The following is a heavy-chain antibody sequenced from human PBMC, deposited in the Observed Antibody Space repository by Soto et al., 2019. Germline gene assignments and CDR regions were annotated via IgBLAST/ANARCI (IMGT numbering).Heavy chain of an antibody. V-gene: IGHV4-34*01. D-gene: IGHD2-8*02. CDR1: GVSFSGYY. CDR2: INHSGST. CDR3: ARGQSSLLLDC. J-gene: IGHJ4*02. Sequence: SETLSLTCAVYGVSFSGYYWIWIRQPPGKGLEWIGEINHSGSTNYNPSLKSRVTISVDTSKNQFSLKLSSVAAADTAVYYCARGQSSLLLDCWGQGVLVTVSS.